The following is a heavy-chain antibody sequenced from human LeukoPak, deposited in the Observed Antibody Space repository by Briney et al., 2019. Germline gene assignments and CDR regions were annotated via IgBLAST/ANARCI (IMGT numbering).Heavy chain of an antibody. CDR3: ARAVMTTVTTGYFQH. D-gene: IGHD4-17*01. V-gene: IGHV3-23*01. J-gene: IGHJ1*01. CDR1: GFTFSSYA. Sequence: GGSLRLSCAASGFTFSSYAMSWVRQAPGKGLEWVSAISGSGGSTYYADSVKGRFTISRDNSKNSLYLQMNSLRAEDTAVYYCARAVMTTVTTGYFQHWGQGTLATVSS. CDR2: ISGSGGST.